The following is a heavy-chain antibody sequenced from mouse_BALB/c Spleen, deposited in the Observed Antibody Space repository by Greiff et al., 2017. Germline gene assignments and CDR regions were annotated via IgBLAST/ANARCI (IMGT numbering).Heavy chain of an antibody. J-gene: IGHJ4*01. CDR1: GYTFTSYV. V-gene: IGHV1-14*01. Sequence: VQLKESGPELVKPGASVKMSCKASGYTFTSYVMHWVKQKPGQGLEWIGYINPYNDGTKYNEKFKGKATLTSDKSSSTAYMELSSLTSEDSAVYYCARDWDDYAMDYGGQGTSVTVS. CDR3: ARDWDDYAMDY. CDR2: INPYNDGT. D-gene: IGHD4-1*01.